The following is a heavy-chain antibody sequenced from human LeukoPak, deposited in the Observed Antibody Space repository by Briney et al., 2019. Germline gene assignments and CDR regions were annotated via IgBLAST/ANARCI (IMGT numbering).Heavy chain of an antibody. D-gene: IGHD6-19*01. J-gene: IGHJ4*02. CDR1: GFTFDDYT. CDR2: ISWDGGST. CDR3: AKESTSSGWQLDY. V-gene: IGHV3-43*01. Sequence: GGSLRLSCAASGFTFDDYTMHWVRHAPGKGLEWVSLISWDGGSTYYADSVKGRFTISRDNSKNSLYLQMNSLRTEDTALYYCAKESTSSGWQLDYWGQGTLVTVSS.